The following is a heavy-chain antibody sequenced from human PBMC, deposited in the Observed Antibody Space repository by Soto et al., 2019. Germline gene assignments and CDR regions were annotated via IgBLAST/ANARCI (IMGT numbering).Heavy chain of an antibody. D-gene: IGHD7-27*01. CDR1: GFTFSSFA. J-gene: IGHJ6*02. CDR3: AKWGNDWGYYYYGMDV. V-gene: IGHV3-23*01. CDR2: ISDSGVST. Sequence: PGGSLRLSCAASGFTFSSFARSWVRQAPGKGLEWVSAISDSGVSTYYADSVKGRFIIFRDNSKNTLYLQMDSLRAEDTALYYCAKWGNDWGYYYYGMDVWGQGTTVTVSS.